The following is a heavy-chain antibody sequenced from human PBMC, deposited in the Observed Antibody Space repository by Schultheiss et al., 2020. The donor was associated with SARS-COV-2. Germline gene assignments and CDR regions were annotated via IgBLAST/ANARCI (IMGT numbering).Heavy chain of an antibody. V-gene: IGHV3-7*01. CDR1: GFPFTNYW. D-gene: IGHD6-19*01. CDR2: IKQDGSEK. CDR3: ARFPREQWLVRDVDY. Sequence: GGSLRLSCVASGFPFTNYWMSWVRQAPGKGLEWVANIKQDGSEKNYVDSVKGRVTISRDNAKNSLYLQMSSLRAEDTAVYYCARFPREQWLVRDVDYWGQGTLVTVSS. J-gene: IGHJ4*02.